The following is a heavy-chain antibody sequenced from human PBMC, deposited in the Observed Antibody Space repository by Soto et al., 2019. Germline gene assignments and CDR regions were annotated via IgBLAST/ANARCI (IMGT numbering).Heavy chain of an antibody. J-gene: IGHJ6*02. CDR3: ASGYCSSTSCYAGRYYYGMDV. CDR1: GYTFTSYY. V-gene: IGHV1-46*01. CDR2: INPSGGST. D-gene: IGHD2-2*03. Sequence: GASVKVSCKASGYTFTSYYMHWVRQAPGQGLEWMGIINPSGGSTSYAQKFQGRVTMTRDTSTSTVYMELSSLRSEDTAVYYCASGYCSSTSCYAGRYYYGMDVWGQGTTVTVSS.